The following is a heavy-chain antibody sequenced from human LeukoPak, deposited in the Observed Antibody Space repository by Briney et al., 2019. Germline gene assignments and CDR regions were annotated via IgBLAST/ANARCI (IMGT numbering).Heavy chain of an antibody. D-gene: IGHD6-13*01. Sequence: GASVKVSCKASGYIFTGYYMHWVRQAPGQGLEWMGWINPNSGGTNYAQKFQGRVTMTRDTSISTAYMELSRLRSDDTAVYYCARVPIAAAGTLFDYWGQGTLVTVSS. J-gene: IGHJ4*02. CDR1: GYIFTGYY. V-gene: IGHV1-2*02. CDR3: ARVPIAAAGTLFDY. CDR2: INPNSGGT.